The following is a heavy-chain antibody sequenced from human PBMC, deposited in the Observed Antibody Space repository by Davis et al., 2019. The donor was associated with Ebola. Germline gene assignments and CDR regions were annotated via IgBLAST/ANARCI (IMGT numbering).Heavy chain of an antibody. CDR2: IKQDGSEK. J-gene: IGHJ1*01. V-gene: IGHV3-7*03. CDR3: ARGLVVPAAATEYFQH. Sequence: PGGSLRLSCAASGFTFSSYWMSWVRQAPGKGLEWVANIKQDGSEKYYVDSVKGRFTISRDNAKNSLYLQMNSLRAEDTAVYYCARGLVVPAAATEYFQHWGQGTLVTVSS. D-gene: IGHD2-2*01. CDR1: GFTFSSYW.